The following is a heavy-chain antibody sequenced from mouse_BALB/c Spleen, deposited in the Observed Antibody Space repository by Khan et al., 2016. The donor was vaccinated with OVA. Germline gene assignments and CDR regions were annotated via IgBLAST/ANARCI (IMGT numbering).Heavy chain of an antibody. J-gene: IGHJ4*01. Sequence: QIQLVQSGPELKKPGETVKISCKASGYTFTNYGMNWVQQAPGKGLKWMGWINSNTGEATYADDFKGRFAFSVETSASTAYLQIKTLKNEDTATYLCVRGGRRAMDYWGQGTSVTVSS. CDR2: INSNTGEA. V-gene: IGHV9-3-1*01. CDR1: GYTFTNYG. CDR3: VRGGRRAMDY.